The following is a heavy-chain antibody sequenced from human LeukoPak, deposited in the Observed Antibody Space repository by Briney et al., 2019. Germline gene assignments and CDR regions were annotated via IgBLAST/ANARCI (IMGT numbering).Heavy chain of an antibody. Sequence: GGCLRLSCAASGFTFSTYAMSWVRHAPGRGRGWVSAISGSGGTTYYTDSAKGRFTTSRDNSKNTPYLQINSLRAADTAIYYCVKALAQHLVLNWLYPWGQGTLVTVSS. V-gene: IGHV3-23*01. CDR1: GFTFSTYA. J-gene: IGHJ5*02. CDR3: VKALAQHLVLNWLYP. CDR2: ISGSGGTT. D-gene: IGHD6-13*01.